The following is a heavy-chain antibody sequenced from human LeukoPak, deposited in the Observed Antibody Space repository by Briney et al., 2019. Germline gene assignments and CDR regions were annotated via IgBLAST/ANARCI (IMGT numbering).Heavy chain of an antibody. J-gene: IGHJ3*02. V-gene: IGHV4-39*07. CDR2: IFYSGST. CDR1: GGSISTSNYY. Sequence: SETLSLTCTVSGGSISTSNYYWGWIRQPPGKGLKWIGNIFYSGSTYYSPSLRSRVTISLDTSRNQFSLKLNSVTAADTAVYYCASLWFGEGYAFDIWGQGTMVTVSS. CDR3: ASLWFGEGYAFDI. D-gene: IGHD3-10*01.